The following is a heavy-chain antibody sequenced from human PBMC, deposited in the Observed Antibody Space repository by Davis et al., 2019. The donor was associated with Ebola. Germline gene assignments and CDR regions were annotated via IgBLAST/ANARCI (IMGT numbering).Heavy chain of an antibody. D-gene: IGHD6-13*01. CDR3: AKDTQQLVGWAFDY. CDR2: IRSKANSYAT. Sequence: GGSLRLSCAASGFTFSGSAMHWVRQASGKGLEWVGRIRSKANSYATAYAASVKGRFTISRDDSKNTLYLQMNSLRAEDTAVYYCAKDTQQLVGWAFDYWGQGTLVTVSS. CDR1: GFTFSGSA. J-gene: IGHJ4*02. V-gene: IGHV3-73*01.